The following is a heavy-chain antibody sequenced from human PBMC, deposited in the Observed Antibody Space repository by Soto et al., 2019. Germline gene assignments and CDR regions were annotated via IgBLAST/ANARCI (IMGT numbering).Heavy chain of an antibody. CDR3: ATSGSGSFDY. CDR2: ISYDGSNK. D-gene: IGHD2-15*01. V-gene: IGHV3-30*03. J-gene: IGHJ4*02. Sequence: GGSLRLSCAASGLAFSSYGMHWVRQAPGKGLEWVAVISYDGSNKYYADSVKGRFTISRDNSKNTLYLQMSSLRSEDTAVYYCATSGSGSFDYWGQGTLVTVSS. CDR1: GLAFSSYG.